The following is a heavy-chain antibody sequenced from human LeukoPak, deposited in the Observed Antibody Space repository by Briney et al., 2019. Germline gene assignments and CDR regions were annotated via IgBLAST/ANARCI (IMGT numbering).Heavy chain of an antibody. D-gene: IGHD6-19*01. Sequence: SETLSLTCTVSGGSISSYYWSWIRQPPGKGLEWIGYIYYSGSTNYNPSLKSRVTISVDTSKNQFSLKLSSVTAADTAVYYCARVGYSSGWYGWFDPWGQGTLVTVSS. CDR3: ARVGYSSGWYGWFDP. J-gene: IGHJ5*02. CDR1: GGSISSYY. V-gene: IGHV4-59*01. CDR2: IYYSGST.